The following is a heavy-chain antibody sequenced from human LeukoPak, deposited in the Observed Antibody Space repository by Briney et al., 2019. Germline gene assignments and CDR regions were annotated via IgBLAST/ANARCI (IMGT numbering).Heavy chain of an antibody. CDR3: AKRGAEVGQTVAPGDY. Sequence: GSLRLSCAASGFTFSSYGMHWVRQAPGKGLEWVAFIRYDGSNKYYADSVKGRFTISRDNSKNTLYLQMNSLRAEDTAVYYCAKRGAEVGQTVAPGDYWGQGTLVTVSS. J-gene: IGHJ4*02. D-gene: IGHD1-26*01. V-gene: IGHV3-30*02. CDR1: GFTFSSYG. CDR2: IRYDGSNK.